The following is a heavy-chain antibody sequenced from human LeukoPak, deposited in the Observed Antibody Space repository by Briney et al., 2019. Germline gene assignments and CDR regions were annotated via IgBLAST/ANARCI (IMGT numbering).Heavy chain of an antibody. V-gene: IGHV3-30-3*01. CDR1: GFTFSSYA. Sequence: GRSLRLSWAASGFTFSSYAMHWVRQAPGKGLEWVAVISYDGSNKYYADSVKGRFTISRDNSKNTLYLQMNSLRAEDTAVYYCASNYGDSLLSYYYYGMDVWGQGTTVTVSS. CDR2: ISYDGSNK. D-gene: IGHD4-17*01. J-gene: IGHJ6*02. CDR3: ASNYGDSLLSYYYYGMDV.